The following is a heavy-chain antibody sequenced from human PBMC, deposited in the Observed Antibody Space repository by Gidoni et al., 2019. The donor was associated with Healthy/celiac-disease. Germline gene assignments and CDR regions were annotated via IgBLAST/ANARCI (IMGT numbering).Heavy chain of an antibody. D-gene: IGHD3-10*01. Sequence: QVPLVEAGGCVVTPGRVLHVYCAALGFPFSSSAMHGVRQESGKGVEWVGVISYDGSNKYYADSGKGRFTISRDNSKNTLYLQMNSLRAEDTAVYYCAREGYGSGVGGFDYWGQGTLVTVSS. CDR1: GFPFSSSA. J-gene: IGHJ4*02. V-gene: IGHV3-30-3*01. CDR2: ISYDGSNK. CDR3: AREGYGSGVGGFDY.